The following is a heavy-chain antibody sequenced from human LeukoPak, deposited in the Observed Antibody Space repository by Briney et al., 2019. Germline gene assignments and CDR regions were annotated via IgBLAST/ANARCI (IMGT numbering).Heavy chain of an antibody. CDR3: ASSLSQGSYYVTDY. CDR2: ISYDGSNK. CDR1: GFTFSSYA. J-gene: IGHJ4*02. D-gene: IGHD3-10*01. V-gene: IGHV3-30*04. Sequence: GGSLRLSCAASGFTFSSYAMHWVRQAPGQGLEWVAVISYDGSNKYYADSVKGRFTISRDNSKNTLYLQMSSLRAEDTAVYYCASSLSQGSYYVTDYWGQGTLVTVSS.